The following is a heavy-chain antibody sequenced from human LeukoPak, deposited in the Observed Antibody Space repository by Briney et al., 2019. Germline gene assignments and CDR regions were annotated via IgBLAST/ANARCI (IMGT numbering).Heavy chain of an antibody. D-gene: IGHD2-15*01. Sequence: GASVKVSCKASGYTFTSYGISWVRQAPGQGLEWMGWISAYNGNTNYAQKLQGRVTMTTDTSTSTAYMELRSLRSDDTAVYYCARGDRSGGSCYSFLGYWGQGTLVTVSS. V-gene: IGHV1-18*01. CDR1: GYTFTSYG. J-gene: IGHJ4*02. CDR3: ARGDRSGGSCYSFLGY. CDR2: ISAYNGNT.